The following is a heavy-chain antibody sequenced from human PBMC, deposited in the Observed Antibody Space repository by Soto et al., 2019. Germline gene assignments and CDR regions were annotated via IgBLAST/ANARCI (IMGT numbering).Heavy chain of an antibody. CDR2: IYYSGST. V-gene: IGHV4-59*01. D-gene: IGHD3-3*01. CDR3: ARDRATYYDFWSGYYTDYYYGMDV. Sequence: PSETLSPTCTVSGGSISSYYWSWIRQPPGKGLEWIGYIYYSGSTNYNPSLKSRVTISVDTSKNQFSLKLSSVTAADTAVYYCARDRATYYDFWSGYYTDYYYGMDVWGQGTTVTVSS. CDR1: GGSISSYY. J-gene: IGHJ6*02.